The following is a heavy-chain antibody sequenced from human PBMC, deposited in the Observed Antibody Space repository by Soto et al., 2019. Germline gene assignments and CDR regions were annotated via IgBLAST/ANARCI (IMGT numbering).Heavy chain of an antibody. CDR1: GFTFSIYG. V-gene: IGHV3-30*03. Sequence: GGSLRLSCAASGFTFSIYGMHWVRQAPGKGLEWVAIISYDGSNKYYADSVKGRFSISRDNSKNTLYLQLSTLRTEDTAVYYCATPGRGLLRTLDYWGQGTLVTVSS. J-gene: IGHJ4*02. CDR2: ISYDGSNK. CDR3: ATPGRGLLRTLDY. D-gene: IGHD3-22*01.